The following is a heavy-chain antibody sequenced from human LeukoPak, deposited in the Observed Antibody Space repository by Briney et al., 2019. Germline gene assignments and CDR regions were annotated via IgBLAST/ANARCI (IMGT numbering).Heavy chain of an antibody. Sequence: SETLSLTCAVYGGSFSGYYWSWISQPPGKGLEWIGEINHSGSTNYNPSLKSRVTISVDTSKNQFSLKLSSVTAADTAVYYCAKFSTPLSMDVWGKGTTVTVSS. CDR1: GGSFSGYY. D-gene: IGHD2-15*01. CDR3: AKFSTPLSMDV. CDR2: INHSGST. V-gene: IGHV4-34*01. J-gene: IGHJ6*03.